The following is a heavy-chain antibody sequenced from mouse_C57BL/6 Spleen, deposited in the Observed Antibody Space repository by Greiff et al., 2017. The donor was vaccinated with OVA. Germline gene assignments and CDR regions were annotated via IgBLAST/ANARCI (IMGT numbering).Heavy chain of an antibody. D-gene: IGHD4-1*01. V-gene: IGHV1-4*01. CDR1: GYTFTSYT. J-gene: IGHJ4*01. CDR2: INPSSGYT. CDR3: ARANWDVGAMDY. Sequence: VKLVESGAELARPGASVKMSCKASGYTFTSYTMHWVKQRPGQGLEWIGYINPSSGYTKYNQKFKDKATLTADKSSSTAYMQLSSLTSEDSAVYYCARANWDVGAMDYWGQGTSVTVSS.